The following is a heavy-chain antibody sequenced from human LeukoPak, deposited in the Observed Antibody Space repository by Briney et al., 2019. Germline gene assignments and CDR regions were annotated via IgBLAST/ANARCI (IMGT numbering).Heavy chain of an antibody. CDR2: INPNSGGT. V-gene: IGHV1-2*06. CDR3: ARDRVGCSGGSCYPSDYYYGMDV. Sequence: ASVKVSCKASGYTFTGYYMHWVRQAPGQGLEWMGRINPNSGGTNYAQKFQGRVTMTRDTSISTAYMELSRLRSDDTAVYYCARDRVGCSGGSCYPSDYYYGMDVWGQGTTVTVSS. D-gene: IGHD2-15*01. CDR1: GYTFTGYY. J-gene: IGHJ6*02.